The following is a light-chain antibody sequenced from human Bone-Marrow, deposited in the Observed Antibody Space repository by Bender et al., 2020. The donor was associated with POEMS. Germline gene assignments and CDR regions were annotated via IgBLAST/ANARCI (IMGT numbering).Light chain of an antibody. V-gene: IGLV2-14*02. CDR3: SSYTTSTTRVI. J-gene: IGLJ2*01. CDR2: EVT. Sequence: QSALTQPASVSGSPGQSITISCTGTSSDVGYYNLVSWYQQHPGKAPKLMIYEVTKRPSGVSHRFSGSKSGNTASLTISGLQPEDEADYYCSSYTTSTTRVIFGGGTKLTVL. CDR1: SSDVGYYNL.